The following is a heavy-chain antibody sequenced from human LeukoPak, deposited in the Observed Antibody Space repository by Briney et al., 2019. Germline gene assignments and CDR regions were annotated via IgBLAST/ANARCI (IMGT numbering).Heavy chain of an antibody. CDR3: AIAVSNYNPMDV. CDR1: GYIFTSYD. Sequence: RAPVKVSCKASGYIFTSYDINWVRQATGQGLEWMGWMNPNSGNTGYAQKIQGRVTMTRNTSITTAYMELSSLRSEDTAVYYCAIAVSNYNPMDVWGKGTTVTVSS. CDR2: MNPNSGNT. D-gene: IGHD4-11*01. V-gene: IGHV1-8*01. J-gene: IGHJ6*04.